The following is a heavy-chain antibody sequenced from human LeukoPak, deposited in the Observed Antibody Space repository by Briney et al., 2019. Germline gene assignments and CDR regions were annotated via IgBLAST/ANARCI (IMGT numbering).Heavy chain of an antibody. V-gene: IGHV3-20*04. J-gene: IGHJ4*02. CDR1: GFTFDDYG. D-gene: IGHD1-26*01. Sequence: GGSLRLSCAASGFTFDDYGRSWVRQAPGKGLEWVSGINWNGGSTGNADSVKGRFTISRDNAKNSLYLQMNSLRAKDTALYYCARDYGWEIIVGATYFDYWGQGTLVTVSS. CDR2: INWNGGST. CDR3: ARDYGWEIIVGATYFDY.